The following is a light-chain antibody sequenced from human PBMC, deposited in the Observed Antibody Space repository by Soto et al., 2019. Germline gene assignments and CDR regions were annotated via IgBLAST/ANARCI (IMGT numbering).Light chain of an antibody. V-gene: IGLV2-11*01. CDR3: CSYAGSYSWV. J-gene: IGLJ3*02. Sequence: QSALTQPRSVSGSPGQSVTISCTGTSSNVGGYNYVSWYQQHPGIAPQLIIYDVTKRPSGVPDRFSGSKSGNTASLTISGIQAEDEADYYCCSYAGSYSWVFGGGTQLTVL. CDR2: DVT. CDR1: SSNVGGYNY.